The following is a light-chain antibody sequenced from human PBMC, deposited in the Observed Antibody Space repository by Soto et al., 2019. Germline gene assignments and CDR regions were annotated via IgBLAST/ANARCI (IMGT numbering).Light chain of an antibody. V-gene: IGKV3-20*01. J-gene: IGKJ1*01. Sequence: EIVLTQSPGTLSLSPGERATLSCRASQSVSSSYLAWYQQKPGQAPRLLIYGASSKATGITDRFSDSGSGTEFTLPISRLEPEDFAVYYCQQYGSSPRTFGQGTKVEIK. CDR2: GAS. CDR1: QSVSSSY. CDR3: QQYGSSPRT.